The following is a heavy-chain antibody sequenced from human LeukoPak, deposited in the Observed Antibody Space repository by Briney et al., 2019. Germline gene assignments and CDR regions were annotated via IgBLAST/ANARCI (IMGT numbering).Heavy chain of an antibody. Sequence: ASVKVSCKASGYTFTNYGISWVRQAPGQGLEWMGWSSPYNGKTNYAQNLQGRVTMTTDTSTSTAYMELRSLRSDDTAMYYCARGLLTFGGVIGGPQALEYFQHWGQGTLVTVSP. CDR1: GYTFTNYG. V-gene: IGHV1-18*01. CDR2: SSPYNGKT. D-gene: IGHD3-16*02. CDR3: ARGLLTFGGVIGGPQALEYFQH. J-gene: IGHJ1*01.